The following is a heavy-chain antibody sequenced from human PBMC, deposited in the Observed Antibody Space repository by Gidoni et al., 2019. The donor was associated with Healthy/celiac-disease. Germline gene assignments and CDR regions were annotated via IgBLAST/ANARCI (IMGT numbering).Heavy chain of an antibody. CDR3: ARGLIAAADYYFDY. V-gene: IGHV4-34*01. J-gene: IGHJ4*02. CDR2: INHSGST. CDR1: GGSFSGYY. D-gene: IGHD6-13*01. Sequence: QVQLQQWGAGLLKPSETLSLTCAVYGGSFSGYYWSWIRQPPGKGLEWIGEINHSGSTNYNPSLKSRVTISVDTSKNQFSLKLSSVTAADTAVYYCARGLIAAADYYFDYWGQGTLVTVSS.